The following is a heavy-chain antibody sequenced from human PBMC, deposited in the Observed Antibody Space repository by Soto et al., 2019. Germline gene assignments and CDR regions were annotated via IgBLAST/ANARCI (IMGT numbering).Heavy chain of an antibody. CDR1: GGSISSNY. J-gene: IGHJ4*02. Sequence: PSETLSLTCTVSGGSISSNYWTWIRQPPGKGLEWIGYVYNSGSTNYNPSLKSRVTISEDTSKSQFSLKVNSMTAADTAVYYCARYRREAVAGYTLDNWGQGILVTVSA. D-gene: IGHD6-13*01. CDR2: VYNSGST. V-gene: IGHV4-59*01. CDR3: ARYRREAVAGYTLDN.